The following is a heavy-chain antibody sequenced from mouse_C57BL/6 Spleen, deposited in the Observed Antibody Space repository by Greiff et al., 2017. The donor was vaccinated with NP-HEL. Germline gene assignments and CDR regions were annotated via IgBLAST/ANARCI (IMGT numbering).Heavy chain of an antibody. Sequence: QVQLQQPGAELVKPGASVKLSCKASGYTFTSYWMHWVKQRPGQGLEWIGMIHPNSGSTNYNEKFKSKATLTVDKSSSTAYMQLSSLTSEDSAVYYCARTGLPLYAMDYWGQGTSVTVSS. D-gene: IGHD2-2*01. CDR2: IHPNSGST. V-gene: IGHV1-64*01. CDR1: GYTFTSYW. J-gene: IGHJ4*01. CDR3: ARTGLPLYAMDY.